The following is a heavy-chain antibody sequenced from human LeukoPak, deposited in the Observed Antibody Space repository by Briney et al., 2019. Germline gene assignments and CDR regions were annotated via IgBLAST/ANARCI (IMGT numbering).Heavy chain of an antibody. J-gene: IGHJ1*01. CDR1: GYTFTGYY. Sequence: ASVKVSCKASGYTFTGYYMHWVRQAPGQGLEWLGWINPNSRGTNYAQKFQGRVTMTRDTSISTAYMELSRLRSDDTAVYYCARVAPAGQFEYFQHWGQGTLVTVSS. V-gene: IGHV1-2*02. CDR2: INPNSRGT. CDR3: ARVAPAGQFEYFQH. D-gene: IGHD6-13*01.